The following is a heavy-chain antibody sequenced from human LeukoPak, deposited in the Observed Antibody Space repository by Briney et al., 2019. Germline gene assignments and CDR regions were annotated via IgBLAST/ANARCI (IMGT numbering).Heavy chain of an antibody. CDR1: GFTFSSYS. V-gene: IGHV3-21*01. CDR2: ISSSSTYI. CDR3: ARKYYYDSSGHFDY. J-gene: IGHJ4*02. Sequence: EGSLRLSCAASGFTFSSYSVSWVREAPGKGLEWVSSISSSSTYIYYADSLKGRFTISRDNAKNSLYLQMNSLRAEDTAVYYCARKYYYDSSGHFDYWGQGTLVTVSS. D-gene: IGHD3-22*01.